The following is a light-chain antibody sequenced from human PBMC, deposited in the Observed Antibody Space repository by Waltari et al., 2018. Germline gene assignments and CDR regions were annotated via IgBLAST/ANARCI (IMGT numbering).Light chain of an antibody. CDR2: KAS. J-gene: IGKJ2*01. CDR3: QQYNTYPYT. V-gene: IGKV1-5*03. CDR1: QNIVTW. Sequence: DIQMTQSPSTLSASVGDRVTITCRASQNIVTWLAWYQQKPGKAPNLLIYKASSLKSGVPSRFSGSGSGTEFTLIISSLQPDDCATYYCQQYNTYPYTFGQGTKLEIK.